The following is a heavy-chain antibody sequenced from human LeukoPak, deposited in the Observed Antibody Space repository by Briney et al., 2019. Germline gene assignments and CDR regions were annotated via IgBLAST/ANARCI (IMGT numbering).Heavy chain of an antibody. V-gene: IGHV3-21*01. CDR2: IRSMSSYI. CDR1: GFTFRSYS. J-gene: IGHJ6*02. D-gene: IGHD2-15*01. Sequence: GGSLRLSCAASGFTFRSYSMNWVRQAPGKGLEGVSSIRSMSSYIFYADSVKGQFTISRDNAQNSLYLQMNSLRAADTAVYYCARDGGGLCSGGSCNREYYYYYGMDVWGQGTTVTVSS. CDR3: ARDGGGLCSGGSCNREYYYYYGMDV.